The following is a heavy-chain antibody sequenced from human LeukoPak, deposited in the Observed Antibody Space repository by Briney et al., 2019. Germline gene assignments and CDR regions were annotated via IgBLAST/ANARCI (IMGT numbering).Heavy chain of an antibody. CDR2: ISGGGGST. J-gene: IGHJ4*02. V-gene: IGHV3-23*01. D-gene: IGHD3-22*01. Sequence: PGGSLRLSCAASGFTFSSYAMSWVRQAPGKGLEWVSAISGGGGSTYYADSVKGRFTISRDNSKNTLYLQMNSLRAEDTAVYYCAKDRYYYDSSWTFDYWGQGTLVTVSS. CDR3: AKDRYYYDSSWTFDY. CDR1: GFTFSSYA.